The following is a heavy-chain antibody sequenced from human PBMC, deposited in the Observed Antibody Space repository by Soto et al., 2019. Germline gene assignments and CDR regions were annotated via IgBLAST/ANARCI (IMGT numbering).Heavy chain of an antibody. D-gene: IGHD6-19*01. CDR1: GFTFSSMA. CDR2: ISSNGGST. Sequence: EVQLLESGGGLVQPGGSLRLSCAASGFTFSSMAMSWVRQAPGKGLEWVSAISSNGGSTYDADSVKGRFTISRDNSKKTPYRQMNSLRAEDTAVYYCAKFAPSGWSRGYWGEGTLVTVSS. J-gene: IGHJ4*02. CDR3: AKFAPSGWSRGY. V-gene: IGHV3-23*01.